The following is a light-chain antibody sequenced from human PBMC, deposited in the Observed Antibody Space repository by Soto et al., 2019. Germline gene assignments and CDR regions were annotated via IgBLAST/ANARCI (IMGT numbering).Light chain of an antibody. J-gene: IGKJ5*01. CDR2: DAS. CDR1: QDISNF. CDR3: QHYRNLPLT. Sequence: DIQMTQSPTSLSASVGDRVTITCQASQDISNFLNWYQQKPGKAPKILMYDASNLETGVPSRFTGSGSGTNFTFTISSLQPEDIATYYCQHYRNLPLTFGQGTRLEIK. V-gene: IGKV1-33*01.